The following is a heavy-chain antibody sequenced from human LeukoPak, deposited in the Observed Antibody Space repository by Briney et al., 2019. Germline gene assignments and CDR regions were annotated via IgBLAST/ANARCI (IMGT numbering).Heavy chain of an antibody. D-gene: IGHD1-1*01. CDR3: ARDQGTVGC. CDR2: INPKTGGT. J-gene: IGHJ4*02. Sequence: ASVKVSCKASVYTFSGYYMHWVRQAPGQAREWMGWINPKTGGTKNAQKFQGRATMTRDTSISTAYMELSRLRSDDTAVYYCARDQGTVGCWGQGTLVTVSS. V-gene: IGHV1-2*02. CDR1: VYTFSGYY.